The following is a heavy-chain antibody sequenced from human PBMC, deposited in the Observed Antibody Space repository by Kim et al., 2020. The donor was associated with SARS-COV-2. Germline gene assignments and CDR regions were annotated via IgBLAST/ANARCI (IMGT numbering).Heavy chain of an antibody. J-gene: IGHJ4*02. Sequence: SETLSLTCTVSGGSISSSSYYWGWIRQPPGKGLEWIGSIYYSGSTYYNPSLKSRVTISVATSKNPFSLKLSSVTAADTAVYYCARQRTYDYVWGSYRYTADFDYWGQGTLVTVSS. D-gene: IGHD3-16*02. CDR3: ARQRTYDYVWGSYRYTADFDY. CDR2: IYYSGST. CDR1: GGSISSSSYY. V-gene: IGHV4-39*01.